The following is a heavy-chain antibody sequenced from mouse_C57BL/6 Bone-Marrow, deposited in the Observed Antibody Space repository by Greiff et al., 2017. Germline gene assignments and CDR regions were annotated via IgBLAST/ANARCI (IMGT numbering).Heavy chain of an antibody. J-gene: IGHJ2*01. CDR1: GYTFTSYW. V-gene: IGHV1-53*01. Sequence: QVQLQQSGTELVKPGASVKLSCKASGYTFTSYWMHWVKQRPGQGLEWIGHINPRNGGTNYNEKFKSKATLTVDKSSSTASMQLSSLTSEDSAVYYCARPSFYYGNHSFDYWGQGTTLTVSS. CDR2: INPRNGGT. D-gene: IGHD2-1*01. CDR3: ARPSFYYGNHSFDY.